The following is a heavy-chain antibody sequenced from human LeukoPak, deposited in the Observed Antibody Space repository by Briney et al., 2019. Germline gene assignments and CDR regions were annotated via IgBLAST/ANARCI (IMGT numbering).Heavy chain of an antibody. Sequence: GGSLRLSCAASGFTFSTYSMTWVRQGPGKGQEWVSSIYPSGDSTFYADSVKGRLTISRDNSKNTLYLQMSSLRTEDTAIYYCAKDVVPDSGWDLDYWGQGTLVTVSS. CDR2: IYPSGDST. J-gene: IGHJ4*02. CDR1: GFTFSTYS. D-gene: IGHD6-19*01. CDR3: AKDVVPDSGWDLDY. V-gene: IGHV3-23*01.